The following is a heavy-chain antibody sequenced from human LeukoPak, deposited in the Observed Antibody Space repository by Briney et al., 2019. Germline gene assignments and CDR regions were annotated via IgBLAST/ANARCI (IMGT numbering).Heavy chain of an antibody. CDR2: TYYRSKWYN. CDR3: ARDQRGYGLLYYYYYGMDV. CDR1: GDSVSSNSAA. D-gene: IGHD5-18*01. J-gene: IGHJ6*02. Sequence: SQTLSLTCAISGDSVSSNSAAWNWIRQSPSRGLEWLGRTYYRSKWYNDYAVSVKSRITINPDTSKNQFSLQLNSVTPEDTAVYYCARDQRGYGLLYYYYYGMDVWGQGTTVTVSS. V-gene: IGHV6-1*01.